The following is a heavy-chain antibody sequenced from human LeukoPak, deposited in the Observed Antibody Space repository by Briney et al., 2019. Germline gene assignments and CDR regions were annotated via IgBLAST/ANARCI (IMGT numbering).Heavy chain of an antibody. V-gene: IGHV3-20*04. CDR2: INWNGGST. J-gene: IGHJ4*02. Sequence: GGSLRLSCAAYGFTSDDHGMSWVRQAPGKGLEWVSGINWNGGSTGYADSVKGRFTISRDNAKNSLYLQMNSLRAEDTALYYCARGEDCPFDYRGQGTLVTVSS. CDR1: GFTSDDHG. D-gene: IGHD2-21*01. CDR3: ARGEDCPFDY.